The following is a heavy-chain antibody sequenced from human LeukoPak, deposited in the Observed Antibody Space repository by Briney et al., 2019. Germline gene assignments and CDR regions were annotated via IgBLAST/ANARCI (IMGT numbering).Heavy chain of an antibody. CDR1: GGSISSNSYY. CDR2: IYYSGST. CDR3: ARNRYYYGSGNYGVPNWFDP. V-gene: IGHV4-39*01. D-gene: IGHD3-10*01. Sequence: SETLSLTCTVSGGSISSNSYYWGWIRQPPGKGLEWIGSIYYSGSTYYNPSLKSRVTISVDTSKNQFSLKLSSVTAADTAVYYCARNRYYYGSGNYGVPNWFDPWGQGTLVTVSS. J-gene: IGHJ5*02.